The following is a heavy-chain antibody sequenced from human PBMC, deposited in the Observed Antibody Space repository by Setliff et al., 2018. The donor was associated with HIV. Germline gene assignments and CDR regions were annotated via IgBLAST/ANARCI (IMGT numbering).Heavy chain of an antibody. Sequence: GSLRLSCSASGFTFSAYAMAWVRQAPGKGLEWVSTIGAVGSPTFYAESVKGRFTISKDNSKNTLYLQMSSLRDEDTAVYYCAKGGYGGAYYVAGYWGQGTKVTVSS. CDR1: GFTFSAYA. CDR2: IGAVGSPT. V-gene: IGHV3-23*01. CDR3: AKGGYGGAYYVAGY. J-gene: IGHJ4*02. D-gene: IGHD5-18*01.